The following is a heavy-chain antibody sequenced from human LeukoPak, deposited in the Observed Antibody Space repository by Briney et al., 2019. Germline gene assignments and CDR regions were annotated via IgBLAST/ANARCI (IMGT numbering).Heavy chain of an antibody. V-gene: IGHV4-59*01. CDR2: IYYSGST. Sequence: SETLSLTCTVSGGSISSYYWSWIRQPPGKGLEWIGYIYYSGSTNYNPSLKSRVTISVDTSKNQFSLKLSSVTAAGTAVYYCARESSSWYPSGFDPWGQGTLVTVSS. D-gene: IGHD6-13*01. CDR3: ARESSSWYPSGFDP. CDR1: GGSISSYY. J-gene: IGHJ5*02.